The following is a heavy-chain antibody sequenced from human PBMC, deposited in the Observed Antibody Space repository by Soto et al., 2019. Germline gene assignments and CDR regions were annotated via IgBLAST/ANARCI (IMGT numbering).Heavy chain of an antibody. CDR2: ISYDGSNK. D-gene: IGHD5-12*01. J-gene: IGHJ4*02. CDR3: AKEGDIVATMDPYFDY. Sequence: QVQLVESGGGVVQPGRSLRLSCAASGFTFSSYGMHWVRQAPGKGLEWVAVISYDGSNKCYADSVKGRFTISRDNSKNTLYLPMNSLRAEDTAVYYCAKEGDIVATMDPYFDYWGQGTLVTAS. V-gene: IGHV3-30*18. CDR1: GFTFSSYG.